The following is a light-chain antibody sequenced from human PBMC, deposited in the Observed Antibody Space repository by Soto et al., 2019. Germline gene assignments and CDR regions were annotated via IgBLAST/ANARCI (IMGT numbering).Light chain of an antibody. J-gene: IGLJ1*01. CDR1: SSNIGKNT. CDR2: SNT. CDR3: AVWDDSLYV. Sequence: QSVLTQQPSASGTPGQTVTISCSGSSSNIGKNTVNWYQHLPGTAPKLLIYSNTQRPLGVPVRFSGSKSGTSASLAISGLQSDDEADYYCAVWDDSLYVFGSGTKVTVL. V-gene: IGLV1-44*01.